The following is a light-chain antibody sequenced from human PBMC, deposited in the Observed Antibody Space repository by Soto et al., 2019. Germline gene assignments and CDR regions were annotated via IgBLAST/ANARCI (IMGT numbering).Light chain of an antibody. Sequence: VTITCRASQSISSWLAWYQQKPGKAPKLLIYDASSLESGVPSRFSGSGSGTEFTLTISSLQPDDFATYYCQQYNSYPWTFGQGTKVDIK. CDR3: QQYNSYPWT. CDR2: DAS. J-gene: IGKJ1*01. V-gene: IGKV1-5*01. CDR1: QSISSW.